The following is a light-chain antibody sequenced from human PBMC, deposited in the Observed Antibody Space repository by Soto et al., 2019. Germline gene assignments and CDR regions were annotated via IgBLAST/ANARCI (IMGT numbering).Light chain of an antibody. CDR1: QSVSSN. Sequence: EIVMTQSPATQSVSPGERATLSGRDSQSVSSNLAWYQQKPGQAPRLLIYGASTRATGIPARFSGSGSRTEFTLTISSLQSEDFAVYYCQQYNNWPPLTFGGGTKVEIK. V-gene: IGKV3-15*01. CDR2: GAS. CDR3: QQYNNWPPLT. J-gene: IGKJ4*01.